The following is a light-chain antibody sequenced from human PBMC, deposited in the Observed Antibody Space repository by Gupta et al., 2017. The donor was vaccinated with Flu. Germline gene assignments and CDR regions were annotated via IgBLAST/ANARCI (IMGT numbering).Light chain of an antibody. V-gene: IGLV3-21*02. CDR1: NFGSNS. J-gene: IGLJ3*02. Sequence: SSVLTQPPSVSVAPGPSTTIACGGNNFGSNSVHWYQQKPGQAPGLLVNDDRDRRSGTTARVFGSKSGNTATLTINRVEAGEEVDYYCQVWETTSDNLVMFGGGTKLTVL. CDR3: QVWETTSDNLVM. CDR2: DDR.